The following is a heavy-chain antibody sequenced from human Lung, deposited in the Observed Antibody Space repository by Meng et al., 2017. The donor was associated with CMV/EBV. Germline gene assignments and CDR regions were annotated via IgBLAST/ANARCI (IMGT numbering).Heavy chain of an antibody. J-gene: IGHJ4*02. CDR2: TYYRSKWYH. V-gene: IGHV6-1*01. CDR1: GDISSSNSAA. D-gene: IGHD4-23*01. Sequence: GQLQQSGPGLVKPSQTLSRTCAISGDISSSNSAAWHWISQAPSRGLEWLGRTYYRSKWYHEYAVSVKSRITISPDTSKNQFSLQLNSMTPEDTAVYYCARGINGGCGDWGQGTLVTVSS. CDR3: ARGINGGCGD.